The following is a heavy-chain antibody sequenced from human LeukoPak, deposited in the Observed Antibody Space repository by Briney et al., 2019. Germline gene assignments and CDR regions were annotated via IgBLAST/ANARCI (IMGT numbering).Heavy chain of an antibody. J-gene: IGHJ3*02. D-gene: IGHD1-26*01. CDR2: FDPEDGET. CDR1: GYTLTELS. CDR3: ATADGTTLSGSYYLSAFDI. Sequence: ASVTVSCKVSGYTLTELSTHWVRQAPGKGLEWMGGFDPEDGETIYAQKFQGRVTMTEDTSTDTAYMELSSLRSEDTAVYYCATADGTTLSGSYYLSAFDIWGQGTMVTVSS. V-gene: IGHV1-24*01.